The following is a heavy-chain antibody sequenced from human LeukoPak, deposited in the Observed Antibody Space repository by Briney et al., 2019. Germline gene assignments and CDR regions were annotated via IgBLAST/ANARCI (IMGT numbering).Heavy chain of an antibody. CDR3: AXXXGWSFFFDY. V-gene: IGHV4-59*01. CDR1: AGSISSYY. Sequence: SETLPLTCTVSAGSISSYYWSWIRQPPGKGLEWIGYIYNTGSTNYNPSLKSRVTISVDTSKNQFSLKLKSVTAADTAVYYCAXXXGWSFFFDYWGQGTLVTVSS. CDR2: IYNTGST. J-gene: IGHJ4*02. D-gene: IGHD6-19*01.